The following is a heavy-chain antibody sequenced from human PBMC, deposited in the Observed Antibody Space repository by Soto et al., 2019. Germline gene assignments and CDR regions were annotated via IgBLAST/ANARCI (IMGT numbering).Heavy chain of an antibody. V-gene: IGHV3-23*01. CDR3: AKLVGTERGIVVVPAVPFDY. Sequence: GGSLRLSCAASGFTFSSYAMSWVRQAPGKGLEWVSAISGSGGSTYYADSVKGRFTISRDNSKNTLYLQMNSLRAEDTAVYYCAKLVGTERGIVVVPAVPFDYWGQGTLVTVSS. J-gene: IGHJ4*02. D-gene: IGHD2-2*01. CDR2: ISGSGGST. CDR1: GFTFSSYA.